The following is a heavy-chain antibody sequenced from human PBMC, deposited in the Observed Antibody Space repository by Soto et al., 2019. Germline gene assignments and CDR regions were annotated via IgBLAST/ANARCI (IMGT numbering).Heavy chain of an antibody. V-gene: IGHV4-34*01. CDR1: GGSFSGYY. Sequence: PSETLSLTCAVYGGSFSGYYWSWIRQPPGKGLEWIGEINHSGSTNYNPSLKSRVTISVDTSKNQFSLKLSSVTAADTAVYYCARLRPAAILPKKQQLTYYFDYWGQGTLVTVSS. CDR2: INHSGST. D-gene: IGHD2-2*01. CDR3: ARLRPAAILPKKQQLTYYFDY. J-gene: IGHJ4*02.